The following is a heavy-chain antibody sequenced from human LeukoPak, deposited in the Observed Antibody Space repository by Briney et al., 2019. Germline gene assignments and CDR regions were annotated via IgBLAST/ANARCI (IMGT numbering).Heavy chain of an antibody. J-gene: IGHJ4*02. CDR3: ARRTQAYSDTSGYIQAVDY. CDR2: INPNSGGT. V-gene: IGHV1-2*02. CDR1: GYTFSGYY. Sequence: ASVKVSCKASGYTFSGYYIHWVRQAPGQGLEWMGWINPNSGGTNYAQKFQGRVTMTRDTSISTAYVELSRLRSGDTAVYYCARRTQAYSDTSGYIQAVDYWGQGTLVTVSS. D-gene: IGHD3-22*01.